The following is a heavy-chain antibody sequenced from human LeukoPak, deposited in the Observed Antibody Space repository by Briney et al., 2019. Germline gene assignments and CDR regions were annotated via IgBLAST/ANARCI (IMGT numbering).Heavy chain of an antibody. Sequence: SETLSLTCTVSGGSISSYYWSWIRQPPGKGLEWIGYIYYSGSTNYNPSLKSRVTISVDTSKNQFSLKLSSVSAADTAVYYCARAGYCSGGSCYLVAFDIWGQGTMVTVSS. CDR3: ARAGYCSGGSCYLVAFDI. CDR2: IYYSGST. D-gene: IGHD2-15*01. J-gene: IGHJ3*02. V-gene: IGHV4-59*01. CDR1: GGSISSYY.